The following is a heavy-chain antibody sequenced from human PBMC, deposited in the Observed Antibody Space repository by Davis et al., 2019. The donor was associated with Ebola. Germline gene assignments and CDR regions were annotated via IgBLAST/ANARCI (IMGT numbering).Heavy chain of an antibody. CDR1: RVTSTTNW. CDR2: INPDGTKT. D-gene: IGHD4-17*01. CDR3: TRHVSGDFWCFDL. Sequence: GESLKISCAASRVTSTTNWIHWVRQAPGKGLVWVSRINPDGTKTGYADSVKGRFTISKDNSKNTVYLQMNSLRAEDTAVYYCTRHVSGDFWCFDLWGLGTLVTVSS. V-gene: IGHV3-74*01. J-gene: IGHJ2*01.